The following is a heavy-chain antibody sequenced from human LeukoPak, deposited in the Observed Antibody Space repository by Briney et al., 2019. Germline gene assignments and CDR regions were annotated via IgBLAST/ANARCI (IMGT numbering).Heavy chain of an antibody. CDR1: GFTVSSNY. Sequence: GGSLRLSYAASGFTVSSNYMSWVRQAPGKGLEWVSVIYSGGSTYYADSVKGRFTISRDNSKNTLYLQMNSLRAEDTAVYYCARDPDYYGMDVWGQGTTVTVSS. CDR3: ARDPDYYGMDV. V-gene: IGHV3-66*02. J-gene: IGHJ6*02. CDR2: IYSGGST.